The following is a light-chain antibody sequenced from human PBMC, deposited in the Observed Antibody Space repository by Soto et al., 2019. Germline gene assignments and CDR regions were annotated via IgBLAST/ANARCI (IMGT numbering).Light chain of an antibody. V-gene: IGKV3-20*01. CDR3: QQYGSSPFT. CDR1: QSVSSSS. Sequence: EIVLTQSPGTLSLSPGERATLSCRASQSVSSSSLAWYQQKPGQAPRLLIYGASSRATGIPDRFSGSGSGTDFTLTISRLEPEDVAVYYYQQYGSSPFTFGGGTKVEIK. J-gene: IGKJ4*01. CDR2: GAS.